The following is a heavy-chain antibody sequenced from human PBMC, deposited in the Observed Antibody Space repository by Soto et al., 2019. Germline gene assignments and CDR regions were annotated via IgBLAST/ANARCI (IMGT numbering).Heavy chain of an antibody. Sequence: ASVKVSCKASGYTFTSYYMHWVRQAPGQGLEWMGIINPSGGNTKYSQKFQGRVTITRDTSASTAYMELSSLRSEDTAVYYCASLLRAFDIWGQGTMVTVSS. V-gene: IGHV1-46*01. CDR2: INPSGGNT. CDR3: ASLLRAFDI. J-gene: IGHJ3*02. D-gene: IGHD1-26*01. CDR1: GYTFTSYY.